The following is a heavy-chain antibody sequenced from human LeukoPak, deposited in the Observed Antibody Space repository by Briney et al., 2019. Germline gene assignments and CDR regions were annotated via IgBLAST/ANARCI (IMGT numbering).Heavy chain of an antibody. Sequence: GASVKVSCKASGYTFTGYYMHWVRQAPGQGLEWMGRINPNSGGTNYAQKFQGRVTMTRDTSISTAYMELSRLRSDDTAVYYCARRGYCSSTSCYNGGHYFDYWGQGTLVTVSS. CDR2: INPNSGGT. J-gene: IGHJ4*02. CDR1: GYTFTGYY. D-gene: IGHD2-2*01. CDR3: ARRGYCSSTSCYNGGHYFDY. V-gene: IGHV1-2*06.